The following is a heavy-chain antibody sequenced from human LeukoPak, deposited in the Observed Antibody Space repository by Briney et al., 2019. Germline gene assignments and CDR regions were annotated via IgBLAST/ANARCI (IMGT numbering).Heavy chain of an antibody. V-gene: IGHV3-20*04. CDR2: IKWNGGST. J-gene: IGHJ4*02. CDR1: GFTFDDYG. Sequence: GGSLRLSCVASGFTFDDYGMSWVRQAPGKGLEWVSGIKWNGGSTGYADSVKGRFTISRDNSKNTLYLQMNSLRAEDTAVYYCARDFTAAAGRFDYWGQGTLVTVSS. D-gene: IGHD6-13*01. CDR3: ARDFTAAAGRFDY.